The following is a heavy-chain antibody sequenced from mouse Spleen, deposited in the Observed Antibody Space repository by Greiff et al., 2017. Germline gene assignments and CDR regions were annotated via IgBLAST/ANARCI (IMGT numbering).Heavy chain of an antibody. V-gene: IGHV1-18*01. D-gene: IGHD1-1*01. CDR3: ARNYGRRDWYFDV. CDR1: GYTFTDYN. J-gene: IGHJ1*01. Sequence: EVKVVESGPELVKPGASVKIPCKASGYTFTDYNMDWVKQSHGKSLEWIGDINPNNGGTIYNQKFKGKATLTVDKSSSTAYMELRSLTSEDTAVYYCARNYGRRDWYFDVWGAGTTVTVSS. CDR2: INPNNGGT.